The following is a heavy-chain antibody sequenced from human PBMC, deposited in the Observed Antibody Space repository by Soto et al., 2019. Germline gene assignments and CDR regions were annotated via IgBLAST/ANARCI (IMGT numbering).Heavy chain of an antibody. V-gene: IGHV1-18*01. CDR3: ARDRQNYGSLDY. CDR1: GYTLSNNYG. Sequence: ASVKVSCKASGYTLSNNYGISWVRQAPGQGLEWMGWINSYNGVTNNARKFQDRVTLTTDASTTTAYMELRSLRSDDTAIYYCARDRQNYGSLDYWGQGTPVTVSS. J-gene: IGHJ4*02. D-gene: IGHD4-17*01. CDR2: INSYNGVT.